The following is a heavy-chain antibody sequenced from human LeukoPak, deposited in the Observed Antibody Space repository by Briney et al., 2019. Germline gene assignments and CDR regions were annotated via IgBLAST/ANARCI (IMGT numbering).Heavy chain of an antibody. V-gene: IGHV4-30-4*01. CDR2: IYYSGST. D-gene: IGHD3-10*01. Sequence: PSQTLSLTCTVSGGSISSGDYYWSWIRQPPGKGLEWIGYIYYSGSTYYNPSLKSRVTISVDTPKNQFSLKLSSVTAADTAVYYCARGREVRGPSFDYWGQGTLVTVSS. J-gene: IGHJ4*02. CDR1: GGSISSGDYY. CDR3: ARGREVRGPSFDY.